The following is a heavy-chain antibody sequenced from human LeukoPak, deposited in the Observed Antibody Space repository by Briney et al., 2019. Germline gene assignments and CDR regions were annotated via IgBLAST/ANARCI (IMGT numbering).Heavy chain of an antibody. Sequence: SETLSLTCTVSGGSISSSSFYWGWIRQPPGKGLEWIGYIYYSGSTNYSPSLKSRVTISVDTSKNQFSLKLSSVTAADTAVYYCASTTYSSSRYYYYYMDVWGKGTTVTVSS. V-gene: IGHV4-61*05. J-gene: IGHJ6*03. CDR2: IYYSGST. CDR3: ASTTYSSSRYYYYYMDV. CDR1: GGSISSSSFY. D-gene: IGHD6-13*01.